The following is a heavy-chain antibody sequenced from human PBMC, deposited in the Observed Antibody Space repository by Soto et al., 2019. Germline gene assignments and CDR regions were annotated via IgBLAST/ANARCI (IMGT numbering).Heavy chain of an antibody. Sequence: QVQLVQSGAEMKKPGASVKISCKASGYTFTTYSMHWVRQTPGQRLEWMGWINAGSGYTKYSQKFQGRITITRDTSTTTAYMELSSLRSEDTAVYYCAPGLPGYFDSWGQGTQVTVSS. CDR1: GYTFTTYS. J-gene: IGHJ4*02. CDR3: APGLPGYFDS. V-gene: IGHV1-3*01. CDR2: INAGSGYT.